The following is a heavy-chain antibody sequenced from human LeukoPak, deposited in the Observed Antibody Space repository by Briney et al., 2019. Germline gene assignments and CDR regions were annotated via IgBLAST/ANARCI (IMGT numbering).Heavy chain of an antibody. Sequence: ASVKVSCQASGYTFTGYYMHWVRQAPGQGLEWMGWINPNSGGTNYAQKLQGWVTMTRDTSISTAYMELSRLRSDDTAVYYCARGGYSSGWSVFDYWGQGTLVTVSS. D-gene: IGHD6-19*01. CDR3: ARGGYSSGWSVFDY. J-gene: IGHJ4*02. CDR1: GYTFTGYY. V-gene: IGHV1-2*04. CDR2: INPNSGGT.